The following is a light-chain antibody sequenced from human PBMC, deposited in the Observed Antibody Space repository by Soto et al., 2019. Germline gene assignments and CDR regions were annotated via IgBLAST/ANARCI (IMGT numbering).Light chain of an antibody. CDR3: SSYTISVTYV. J-gene: IGLJ1*01. CDR1: SSDVGGYNF. Sequence: QSALTQPASVSGSPGQSITISCSGTSSDVGGYNFVSWYQQHPGKAPKLMIYDVTNRPSGVSSRFSGSKSGNTASLTISGLQAEDEADYYCSSYTISVTYVSGTGTKLTVL. CDR2: DVT. V-gene: IGLV2-14*01.